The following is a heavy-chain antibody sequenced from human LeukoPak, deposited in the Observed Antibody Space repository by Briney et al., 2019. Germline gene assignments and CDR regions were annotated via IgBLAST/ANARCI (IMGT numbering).Heavy chain of an antibody. Sequence: GTSLRLSCAASGFTFSSYAMHWVRQAPGKGLELLAVISYDGANKYYADSVKGRFTISRDNSKNTLYLQMNSLRGEDTAVYYCARDSCGSWPNWFDPWGQGTLVTVSS. D-gene: IGHD6-13*01. CDR3: ARDSCGSWPNWFDP. V-gene: IGHV3-30-3*01. J-gene: IGHJ5*02. CDR2: ISYDGANK. CDR1: GFTFSSYA.